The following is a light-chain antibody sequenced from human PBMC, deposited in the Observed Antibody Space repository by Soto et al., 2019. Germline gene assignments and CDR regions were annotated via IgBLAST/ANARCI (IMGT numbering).Light chain of an antibody. CDR2: GAS. CDR1: QSVSSSH. Sequence: EIVLTQSPGTLSLSPGERATLSCRASQSVSSSHLAWYQQKPGQAPRLLIYGASSRATGIPDRFSGSGSGTDFTLTISRLEPEDCAVYYCQQYGSSPGYTFGQGTKLEIK. V-gene: IGKV3-20*01. J-gene: IGKJ2*01. CDR3: QQYGSSPGYT.